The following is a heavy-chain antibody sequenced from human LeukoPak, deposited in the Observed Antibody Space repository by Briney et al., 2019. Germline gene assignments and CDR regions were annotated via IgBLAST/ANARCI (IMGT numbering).Heavy chain of an antibody. D-gene: IGHD6-13*01. V-gene: IGHV3-9*01. CDR1: GLILKDYA. J-gene: IGHJ2*01. Sequence: GGSLRLSCVGSGLILKDYAMHWVRQAPGKGLEWVSGISWNSGSIGYADSVKGRFTISRDNAKNSLYLQMNSLRAEDTALYYCAKDIAAAGTGWYFDLWGRGTLVTVSS. CDR2: ISWNSGSI. CDR3: AKDIAAAGTGWYFDL.